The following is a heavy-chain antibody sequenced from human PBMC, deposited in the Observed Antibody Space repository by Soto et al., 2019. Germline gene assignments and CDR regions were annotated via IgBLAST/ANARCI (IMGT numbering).Heavy chain of an antibody. J-gene: IGHJ4*02. CDR1: GLTFSSYS. CDR3: TRVNYYDSSVYYNSSDY. V-gene: IGHV3-21*01. CDR2: ISSSSSYI. Sequence: GGSLRLSCAASGLTFSSYSMNWVRQAPGKGLEWVSSISSSSSYIYYADSVKGRFTISRDNAKNSLYLQMNSLRAEDTAVYYSTRVNYYDSSVYYNSSDYSGEGTPGTVSS. D-gene: IGHD3-22*01.